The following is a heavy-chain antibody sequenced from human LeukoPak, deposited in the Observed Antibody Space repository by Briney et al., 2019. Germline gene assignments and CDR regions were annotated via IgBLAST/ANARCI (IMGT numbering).Heavy chain of an antibody. CDR2: VNPGNGNT. V-gene: IGHV1-3*01. CDR3: ARGTTVMVTY. J-gene: IGHJ4*02. D-gene: IGHD5-18*01. Sequence: ASVKVSCKASGYTFTSYAMHWVRQAPGQRLEWMGWVNPGNGNTKYSQKFQGRVTISRDTSASTAYMELSSLRSDDRAVYYCARGTTVMVTYWGQGTLVTVSS. CDR1: GYTFTSYA.